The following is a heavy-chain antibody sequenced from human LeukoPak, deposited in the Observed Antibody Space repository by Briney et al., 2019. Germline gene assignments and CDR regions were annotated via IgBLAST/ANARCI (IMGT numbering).Heavy chain of an antibody. Sequence: GGSLRLSCAASGFTFSSYAMSWVRQAPGKGLEWVSAISGSAGSTYHADSVKGQFTISRDNSKDTLYLQMNSLRAEDAAVYYCAKGFGSGLRYYFDYWGQGTLVTVSS. CDR3: AKGFGSGLRYYFDY. D-gene: IGHD6-19*01. J-gene: IGHJ4*02. CDR1: GFTFSSYA. CDR2: ISGSAGST. V-gene: IGHV3-23*01.